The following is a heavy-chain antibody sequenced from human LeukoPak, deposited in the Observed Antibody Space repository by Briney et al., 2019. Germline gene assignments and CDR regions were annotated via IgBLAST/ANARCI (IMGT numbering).Heavy chain of an antibody. J-gene: IGHJ4*02. CDR1: GFTFSSYA. CDR2: ISYDGSNK. D-gene: IGHD6-13*01. V-gene: IGHV3-30-3*01. CDR3: ARDRIAAAGLFDY. Sequence: GGSLRLSCAASGFTFSSYAMHWVRQAPGKGLEWVAVISYDGSNKYYADSVKGRFTISRDNSKNTLYLQMNSLRAEDTAVYYCARDRIAAAGLFDYWGQGTLVTVSS.